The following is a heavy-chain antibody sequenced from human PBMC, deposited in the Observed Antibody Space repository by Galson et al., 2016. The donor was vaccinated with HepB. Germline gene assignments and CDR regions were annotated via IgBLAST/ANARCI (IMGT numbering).Heavy chain of an antibody. J-gene: IGHJ5*02. Sequence: ETLSLTCTLSRGSISNYFWTWIRQPPGRGPQWIGHISYDGTVKYDSSLKGRVTISVDRSRNVFSLKVTSVTAADTAVYFCARGTNWLDPWGQGTLVTVSS. CDR3: ARGTNWLDP. V-gene: IGHV4-59*12. CDR1: RGSISNYF. CDR2: ISYDGTV.